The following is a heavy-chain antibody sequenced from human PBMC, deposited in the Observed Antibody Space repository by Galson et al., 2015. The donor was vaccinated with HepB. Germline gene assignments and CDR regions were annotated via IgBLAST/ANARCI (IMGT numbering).Heavy chain of an antibody. V-gene: IGHV3-23*01. Sequence: SLRLSCAASGFTFSSYAMSWVRQAPGKGLEWVSGISEIGYSTYYADSVKGRFTISRDNSKNTLFLQMNSLRAEDTAVYYCAKRYDSSGYYYFDYWGQGSLVTVS. CDR2: ISEIGYST. CDR3: AKRYDSSGYYYFDY. J-gene: IGHJ4*02. D-gene: IGHD3-22*01. CDR1: GFTFSSYA.